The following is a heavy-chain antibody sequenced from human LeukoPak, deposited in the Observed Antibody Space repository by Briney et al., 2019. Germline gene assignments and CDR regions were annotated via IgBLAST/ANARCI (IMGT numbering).Heavy chain of an antibody. CDR1: GFTFSTFV. CDR3: AKHPGAGNFDY. Sequence: PGGSTRLSCAASGFTFSTFVMSWVRQAPGKGLEWVSIINSSGGTTYYADSVKGRFTISRDNSKNTLYLQMNSLRVEDTAVYYCAKHPGAGNFDYWGQGALVTVSS. V-gene: IGHV3-23*01. D-gene: IGHD6-19*01. J-gene: IGHJ4*02. CDR2: INSSGGTT.